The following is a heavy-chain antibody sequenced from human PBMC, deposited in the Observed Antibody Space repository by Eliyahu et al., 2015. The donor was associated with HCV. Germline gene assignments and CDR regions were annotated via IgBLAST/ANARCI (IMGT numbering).Heavy chain of an antibody. V-gene: IGHV1-8*01. J-gene: IGHJ4*02. CDR3: ARSMFRGVPHRYFDY. Sequence: QVQLVQSGAEMKKPGASVRVSCKASGYTFXNFDINWVRQDTGQGLEWMGWMNPDTGNTGYAQNFQGRVTMTRSTSINTAYMELTSLKSEDTAVYFCARSMFRGVPHRYFDYWGQGTLVTVSS. CDR1: GYTFXNFD. CDR2: MNPDTGNT. D-gene: IGHD3-10*01.